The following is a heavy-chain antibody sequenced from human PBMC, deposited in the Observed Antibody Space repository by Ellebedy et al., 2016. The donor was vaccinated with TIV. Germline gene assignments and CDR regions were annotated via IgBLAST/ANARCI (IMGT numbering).Heavy chain of an antibody. D-gene: IGHD2-21*01. J-gene: IGHJ4*02. V-gene: IGHV3-66*01. CDR2: LQSGGVT. CDR3: TRARGGGGSVDY. Sequence: PGGSLRLSCAAPGVTVSSYNMNWVRQAPGKGLEWVSVLQSGGVTHYADSVKGRFTVSRDNSRNTLYLQMNSLCVEDTAVYYCTRARGGGGSVDYWGQGTLVTVSS. CDR1: GVTVSSYN.